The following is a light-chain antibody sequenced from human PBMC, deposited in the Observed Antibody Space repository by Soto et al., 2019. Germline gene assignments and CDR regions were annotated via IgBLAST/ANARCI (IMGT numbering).Light chain of an antibody. CDR1: QSISYW. Sequence: DIEMTQSPSTLSASVGDRVVITCRASQSISYWLAWYQQKPGKAPKLLIYDASTLASGVPARFSVSGSGTEFTLTISSLQPDDFATYYCHSETFGQGTKVE. V-gene: IGKV1-5*01. J-gene: IGKJ2*01. CDR2: DAS. CDR3: HSET.